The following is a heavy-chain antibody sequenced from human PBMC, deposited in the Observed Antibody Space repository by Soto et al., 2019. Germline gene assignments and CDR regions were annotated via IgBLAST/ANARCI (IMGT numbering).Heavy chain of an antibody. V-gene: IGHV4-31*03. D-gene: IGHD4-17*01. CDR1: GGSISSGGYY. CDR3: ARHPFYGGNSAGY. Sequence: SETLSLTCTVSGGSISSGGYYWSWIRQHPGKGLEWIGYIYYSGSTYYNPSLKSRVTISVDTSKNQFSLKLSSVTAADTAVYYCARHPFYGGNSAGYWGQGTLVTVSS. J-gene: IGHJ4*02. CDR2: IYYSGST.